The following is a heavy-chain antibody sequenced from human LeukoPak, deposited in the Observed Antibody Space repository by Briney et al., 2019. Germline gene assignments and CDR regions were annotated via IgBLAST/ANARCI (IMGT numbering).Heavy chain of an antibody. CDR2: IVVGSGNT. CDR1: GFTFTSSA. V-gene: IGHV1-58*02. Sequence: SVKVSCKASGFTFTSSAMQWVRQARGQRLEWIGWIVVGSGNTNYAQKFQERVTITRDMSTSTAYMELSSLRSGDTAVYYCAAETSYVWGSSDFDYWGQGTLVTVSS. D-gene: IGHD3-16*01. CDR3: AAETSYVWGSSDFDY. J-gene: IGHJ4*02.